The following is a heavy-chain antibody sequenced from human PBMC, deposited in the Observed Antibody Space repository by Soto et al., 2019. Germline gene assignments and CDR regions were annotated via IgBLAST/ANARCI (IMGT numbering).Heavy chain of an antibody. D-gene: IGHD2-2*02. CDR1: GGSISSYY. CDR2: IYYSGST. V-gene: IGHV4-59*01. Sequence: PSETLSLTCTVSGGSISSYYWSWIRQPPGKGLEWIGYIYYSGSTNYNPSLKSRVTISVDTSKNQFSLKLSSVTAADTAVYYCARESELVVPAAIGQYYYMDVWGKGTTVTVSS. CDR3: ARESELVVPAAIGQYYYMDV. J-gene: IGHJ6*03.